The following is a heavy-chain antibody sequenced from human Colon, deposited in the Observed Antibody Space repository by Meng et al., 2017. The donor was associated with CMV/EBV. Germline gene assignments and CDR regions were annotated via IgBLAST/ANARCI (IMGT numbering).Heavy chain of an antibody. V-gene: IGHV7-4-1*02. CDR3: ARLPAHTTTWYMNYFDY. CDR1: GYTFTNYG. Sequence: QVQLVQSGSELKKPGASVKISRKTSGYTFTNYGINWVRQAPGQRLEWMGWMNTNTGNPTYAQDFTGRFVFSFDTSVSTAYLQISSLKAEDTAIYYCARLPAHTTTWYMNYFDYWGQGTLVTVSS. CDR2: MNTNTGNP. D-gene: IGHD6-13*01. J-gene: IGHJ4*02.